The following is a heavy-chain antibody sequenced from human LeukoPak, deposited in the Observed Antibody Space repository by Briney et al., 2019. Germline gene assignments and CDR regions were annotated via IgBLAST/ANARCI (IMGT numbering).Heavy chain of an antibody. V-gene: IGHV5-51*01. CDR2: MHPGESEI. CDR1: GYSFTNYW. CDR3: AKTIASLGSGARYFDP. Sequence: GASLRISCKASGYSFTNYWIAWVRRQPGKGLEWMGIMHPGESEINYSPSFEGQVTISADTSISTAYLEWYSLKASDSAIYYCAKTIASLGSGARYFDPWGQGTMITVSS. D-gene: IGHD5/OR15-5a*01. J-gene: IGHJ5*02.